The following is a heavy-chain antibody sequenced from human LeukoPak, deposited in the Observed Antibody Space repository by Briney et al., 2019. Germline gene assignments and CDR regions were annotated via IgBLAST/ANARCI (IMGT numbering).Heavy chain of an antibody. CDR3: ARDRGQTGYYWSYYYMDV. CDR1: GFTFSDYS. Sequence: GGSLRLSCAASGFTFSDYSMNWVRQAPGKGLEWVSYISGGSSTMYYADSVKGRFTISRDNAKNSLYLQMNSLRAEDTAVYYCARDRGQTGYYWSYYYMDVWGIGTTVTVSS. J-gene: IGHJ6*03. V-gene: IGHV3-48*01. D-gene: IGHD3-9*01. CDR2: ISGGSSTM.